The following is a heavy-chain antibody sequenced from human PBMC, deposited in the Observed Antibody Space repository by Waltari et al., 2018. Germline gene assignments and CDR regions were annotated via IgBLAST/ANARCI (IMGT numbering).Heavy chain of an antibody. V-gene: IGHV4-38-2*01. CDR1: GYSISSGYY. J-gene: IGHJ4*02. CDR2: IYHSGST. D-gene: IGHD6-13*01. Sequence: QVQLQESGPGLVKPSETLSLTCAVSGYSISSGYYWGWIRQPPGKGLEWIGSIYHSGSTYYTPSLKSRVTISVDTSKNQFALKLSSVTAADTAVYYCAGPFGSSSLDYWGQGTLVTVSS. CDR3: AGPFGSSSLDY.